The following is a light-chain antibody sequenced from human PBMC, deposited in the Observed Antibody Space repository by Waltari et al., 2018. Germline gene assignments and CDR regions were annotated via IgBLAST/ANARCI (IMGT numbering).Light chain of an antibody. V-gene: IGKV3-20*01. J-gene: IGKJ4*01. CDR1: QSVSKY. Sequence: ELAVTQSPATLSLSPGERGTLSCRDRQSVSKYLAWYQQKPGQAPRLLIYGVSNRATGIPDRFRGSGSGTDFTFTIDRLEPEDFAVYYCQQYGASPLTFGGGTKVEIK. CDR2: GVS. CDR3: QQYGASPLT.